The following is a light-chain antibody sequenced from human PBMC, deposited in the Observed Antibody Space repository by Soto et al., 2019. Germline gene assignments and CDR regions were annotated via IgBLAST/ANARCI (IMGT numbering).Light chain of an antibody. V-gene: IGLV1-51*02. CDR2: EVD. Sequence: QSVLTQPPSVPAAPGQTVTISCSGSTSNIGNNYVSWYQQLPGAAPRLIISEVDKRPSGIPDRFSGSKSGTSATLGITGLQTGDEADFYCAAWDSGLSAVVFGGGTKLTVL. CDR3: AAWDSGLSAVV. J-gene: IGLJ2*01. CDR1: TSNIGNNY.